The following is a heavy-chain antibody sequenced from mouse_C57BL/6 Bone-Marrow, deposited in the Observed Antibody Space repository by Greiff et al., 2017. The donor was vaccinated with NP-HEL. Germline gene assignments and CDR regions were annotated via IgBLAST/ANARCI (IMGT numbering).Heavy chain of an antibody. V-gene: IGHV2-5*01. D-gene: IGHD3-1*01. J-gene: IGHJ1*03. CDR1: GFSLTSYG. CDR2: IWRGGST. Sequence: QVHVKQSGPGLVQPSQSLSITCTVSGFSLTSYGVHWVRQSPGKGLEWLGVIWRGGSTDYNAAFMSRLSITKDNSKSQVFFKMNSLQADDTARYYCAKEGLPYWYFDVWGTGTTVTVSS. CDR3: AKEGLPYWYFDV.